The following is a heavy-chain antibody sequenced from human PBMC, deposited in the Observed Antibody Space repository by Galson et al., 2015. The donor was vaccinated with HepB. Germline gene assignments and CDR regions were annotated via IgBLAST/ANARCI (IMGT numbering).Heavy chain of an antibody. V-gene: IGHV1-69*13. Sequence: SVKVSCKASGGTFSSYAISWVRQAPGQGLEWMGGIIPIFGTANYAQKFQGRVTITADESTSTAYMELSSLRSEDTAVYYCARDLVVLPSARFGWFDPWGQGTLVTVSS. CDR1: GGTFSSYA. J-gene: IGHJ5*02. D-gene: IGHD3-3*01. CDR2: IIPIFGTA. CDR3: ARDLVVLPSARFGWFDP.